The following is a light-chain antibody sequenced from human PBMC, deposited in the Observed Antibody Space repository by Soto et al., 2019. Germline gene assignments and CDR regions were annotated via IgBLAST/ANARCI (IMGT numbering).Light chain of an antibody. CDR3: QQYGTSPPGT. Sequence: EILLTQSAGTLSLCPGERATLSCRASQSVSSSYLAWYQQKPGQTPRLLIYGASSRATGIPDRFSGSGSGTDFTLTISRLEPEDFAVYYCQQYGTSPPGTFGQGTKVDIK. CDR1: QSVSSSY. CDR2: GAS. J-gene: IGKJ1*01. V-gene: IGKV3-20*01.